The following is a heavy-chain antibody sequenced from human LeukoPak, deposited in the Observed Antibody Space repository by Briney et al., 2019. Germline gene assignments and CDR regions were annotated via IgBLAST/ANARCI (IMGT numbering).Heavy chain of an antibody. CDR1: GFTFSSYA. Sequence: GRSLRLSCAASGFTFSSYAMHWVRQAPGKGLEWVAVISYDGSNKYYADSVKGRFTISRDNAKNSLYLQMNSLRAEDTAVYYCASRQNDYGFWSGQQYGMDVWGQGTTVTVSS. CDR2: ISYDGSNK. D-gene: IGHD3-3*01. CDR3: ASRQNDYGFWSGQQYGMDV. J-gene: IGHJ6*02. V-gene: IGHV3-30-3*01.